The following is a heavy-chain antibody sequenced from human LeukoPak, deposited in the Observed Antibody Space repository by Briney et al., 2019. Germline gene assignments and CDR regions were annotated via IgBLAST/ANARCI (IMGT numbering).Heavy chain of an antibody. V-gene: IGHV4-34*01. CDR3: ARAGPLGIAAAGTLYYYYYMDV. CDR2: INHSGST. J-gene: IGHJ6*03. D-gene: IGHD6-13*01. Sequence: SETLSLTCAVYGGSFSGYYWSWIRQRPGKGLEWIGEINHSGSTNYNPSLKSRVTISVDTSKNQFSLKLSSVTAADTAVYYCARAGPLGIAAAGTLYYYYYMDVWGKGTTVTVSS. CDR1: GGSFSGYY.